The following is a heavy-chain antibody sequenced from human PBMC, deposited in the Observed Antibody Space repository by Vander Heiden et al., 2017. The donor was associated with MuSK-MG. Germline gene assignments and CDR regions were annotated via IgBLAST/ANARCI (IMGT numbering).Heavy chain of an antibody. CDR2: IYYSGST. CDR3: AREDERARAFDI. J-gene: IGHJ3*02. CDR1: VGSISSSSYY. Sequence: QLQLQESGPGLVKPSETLSLTCTVSVGSISSSSYYWGWIRLPPGKGLEWIGSIYYSGSTYYNPSLKSRVTISLDTSKNQFSLKLSSVTAADPAVYYCAREDERARAFDIWGQGTMVTVSS. V-gene: IGHV4-39*07.